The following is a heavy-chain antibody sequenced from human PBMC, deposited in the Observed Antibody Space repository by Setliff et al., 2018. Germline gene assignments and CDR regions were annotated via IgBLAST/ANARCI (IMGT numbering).Heavy chain of an antibody. V-gene: IGHV1-69*05. Sequence: ASVKVSCKASGGTFSSYGISWVRQAPGQGLEWMGGIIPIFGTANYAQKFQGRVTITTDESTSTAYMELSSLRSEDTAVYYCARVSEEYSSVPDWGQGTLVTVSS. CDR3: ARVSEEYSSVPD. J-gene: IGHJ4*02. D-gene: IGHD6-19*01. CDR1: GGTFSSYG. CDR2: IIPIFGTA.